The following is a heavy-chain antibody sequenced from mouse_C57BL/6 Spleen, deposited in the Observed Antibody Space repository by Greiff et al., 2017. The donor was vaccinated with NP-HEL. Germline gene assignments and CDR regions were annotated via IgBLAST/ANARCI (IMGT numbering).Heavy chain of an antibody. V-gene: IGHV1-15*01. Sequence: QVQLKESGAELVRPGASVTLSCKASGYTFTDYEMHWVKQTPVHGLEWIGAIDPETGGTAYNQKFKGKAILTADKSSSTAYMELRSLTSEDSAVYYCTYYGSSDWYFDVWGTGTTVTVSS. CDR2: IDPETGGT. D-gene: IGHD1-1*01. CDR3: TYYGSSDWYFDV. J-gene: IGHJ1*03. CDR1: GYTFTDYE.